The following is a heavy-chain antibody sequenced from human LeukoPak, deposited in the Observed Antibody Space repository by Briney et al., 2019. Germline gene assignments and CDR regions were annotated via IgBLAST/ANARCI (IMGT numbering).Heavy chain of an antibody. V-gene: IGHV3-66*01. J-gene: IGHJ4*02. D-gene: IGHD3-9*01. CDR3: ARESGFRNYIC. Sequence: RPGGSLRLFCAASGFTFSIYAMSWVRQAPGKGLEWVSVIYSGGSTYYADSVKGRFTISRDNAKNSLYLQMNSLRAEDTAVYYCARESGFRNYICWGQGTLVTVSS. CDR2: IYSGGST. CDR1: GFTFSIYA.